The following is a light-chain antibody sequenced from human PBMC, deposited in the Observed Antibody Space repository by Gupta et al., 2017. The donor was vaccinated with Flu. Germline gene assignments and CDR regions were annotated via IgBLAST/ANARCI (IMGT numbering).Light chain of an antibody. CDR3: RKALQNSFT. Sequence: IVMNQSPLYLPVTPGKPASISCRSSQRRRHGNGHNYLDWYVQKPGQSPRLLIYGGSNRASGVPDRFSGSGSGTDFALIISSVEADDDGVFYCRKALQNSFTLGQGTKIEIK. CDR1: QRRRHGNGHNY. CDR2: GGS. V-gene: IGKV2-28*01. J-gene: IGKJ2*01.